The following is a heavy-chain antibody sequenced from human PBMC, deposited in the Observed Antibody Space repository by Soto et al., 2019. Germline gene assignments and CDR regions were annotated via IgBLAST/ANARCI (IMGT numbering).Heavy chain of an antibody. CDR2: ISWNTGSI. Sequence: GGSLRLSCAASGFTFDDYAMHWVRQAPGKGLEWVSGISWNTGSIGYADSVKGPFTISRDNAKNSLYLQMNSLRAEDTALYYCAKGSVSQPYSSSWYYFDYWGQGTLVTVSS. CDR1: GFTFDDYA. D-gene: IGHD6-13*01. J-gene: IGHJ4*02. CDR3: AKGSVSQPYSSSWYYFDY. V-gene: IGHV3-9*01.